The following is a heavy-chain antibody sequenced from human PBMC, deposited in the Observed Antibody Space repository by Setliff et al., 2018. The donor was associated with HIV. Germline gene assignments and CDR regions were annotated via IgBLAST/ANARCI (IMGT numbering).Heavy chain of an antibody. Sequence: SETLSLTCTVSGGSISSSNYYWGWTRQPPGKGLEWIGAISYSGHIYFNSSLKSRVTIYLDTSKRQLSLRLTSVTAADTAVYYCARHVILLEWLSYFYMDVWGKGATVTVSS. CDR3: ARHVILLEWLSYFYMDV. V-gene: IGHV4-39*01. D-gene: IGHD6-19*01. J-gene: IGHJ6*03. CDR1: GGSISSSNYY. CDR2: ISYSGHI.